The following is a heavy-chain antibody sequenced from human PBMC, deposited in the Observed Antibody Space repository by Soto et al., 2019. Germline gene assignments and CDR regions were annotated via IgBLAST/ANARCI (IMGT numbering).Heavy chain of an antibody. V-gene: IGHV1-2*02. J-gene: IGHJ4*02. D-gene: IGHD6-13*01. CDR2: INPNSGGT. Sequence: ASVKVSCKASGYTFTGYYMHWVRQAPGQGLEWMGWINPNSGGTNYAQKFQGRVTMTRDTSISTAYMELSRLRSDDTAVYYCAREHGSSWYYYFDYWGQGTLVTVSS. CDR3: AREHGSSWYYYFDY. CDR1: GYTFTGYY.